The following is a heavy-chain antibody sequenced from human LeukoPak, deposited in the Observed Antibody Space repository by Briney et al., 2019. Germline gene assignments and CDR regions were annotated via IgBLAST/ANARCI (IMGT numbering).Heavy chain of an antibody. CDR1: GFTFSNYA. CDR2: IDVGSYT. Sequence: GGSLRLSCAVSGFTFSNYAMNWIRQAPGKGLEWVSSIDVGSYTYYAGSVKGRFTISRDNAKNLLYLRMNSLKTEDTAVYYCTTDLVVVTTKGPKPFDYWGQGTLVTVSS. V-gene: IGHV3-21*03. CDR3: TTDLVVVTTKGPKPFDY. J-gene: IGHJ4*02. D-gene: IGHD2-15*01.